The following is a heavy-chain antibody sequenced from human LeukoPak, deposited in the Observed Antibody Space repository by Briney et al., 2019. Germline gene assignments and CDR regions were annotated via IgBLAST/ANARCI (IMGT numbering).Heavy chain of an antibody. CDR3: ARETAYDAFDI. Sequence: GGSLRLSCAASGLTFSIYSMNWVRQAPGKGLEWVSSISSSSSYIYYADSVKGRFTISRDNAKNSLYLQMNSLRAEDTAVYYCARETAYDAFDIWGQGTMVTVSS. D-gene: IGHD5-18*01. V-gene: IGHV3-21*01. CDR1: GLTFSIYS. J-gene: IGHJ3*02. CDR2: ISSSSSYI.